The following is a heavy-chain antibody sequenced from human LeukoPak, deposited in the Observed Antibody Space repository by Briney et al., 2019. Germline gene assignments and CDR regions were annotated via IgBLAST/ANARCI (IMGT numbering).Heavy chain of an antibody. D-gene: IGHD3-3*01. V-gene: IGHV1-2*02. Sequence: ASVKVSCKASGYDFTGYYVHWVRQAPGQGLEWMGWINPNSGGTNYAQKFQGRVTMTRDTSISTAYMELSRLRSDDTAVYYCAREKGVTIFGVVIRLFDYWGQGTLDTVSS. CDR1: GYDFTGYY. CDR3: AREKGVTIFGVVIRLFDY. J-gene: IGHJ4*02. CDR2: INPNSGGT.